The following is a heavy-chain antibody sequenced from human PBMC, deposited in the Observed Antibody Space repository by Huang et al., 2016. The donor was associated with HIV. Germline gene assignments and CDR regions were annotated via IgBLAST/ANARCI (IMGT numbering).Heavy chain of an antibody. CDR3: AKRGAVYFYYYMDV. D-gene: IGHD3-10*01. V-gene: IGHV3-30*18. J-gene: IGHJ6*03. CDR2: ISYDGDHK. CDR1: GFTFNQYG. Sequence: QIQLVESGGGVVQPGRSLRLSCAASGFTFNQYGIHWVRQAPGKGLEWVALISYDGDHKYYADSVNGRFTLSRDNSNNTLYLQMNNLRPEDTAVYYCAKRGAVYFYYYMDVWGKGTTVTVSS.